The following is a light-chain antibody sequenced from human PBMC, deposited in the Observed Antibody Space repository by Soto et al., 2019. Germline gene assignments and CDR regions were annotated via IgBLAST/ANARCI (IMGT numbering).Light chain of an antibody. CDR3: ATWDSSLSAGL. Sequence: QSVLTQPPSVSAAPGQKVTISCSGSSSNTGNNYVSWYQQLPGAAPKPLIYENDKRPSGIPDRFSGSKSGTSATLGITGLQTGDEADYYCATWDSSLSAGLFGTGTKLTVL. J-gene: IGLJ1*01. CDR1: SSNTGNNY. V-gene: IGLV1-51*02. CDR2: END.